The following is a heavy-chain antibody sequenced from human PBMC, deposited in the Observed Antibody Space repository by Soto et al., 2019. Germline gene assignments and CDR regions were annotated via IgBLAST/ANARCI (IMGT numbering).Heavy chain of an antibody. J-gene: IGHJ6*02. V-gene: IGHV5-51*01. CDR2: IFPGDSNK. Sequence: PGESPKTPRKGPGYSLTSYWIGWVRQMPGKGLEWMGIIFPGDSNKRHSPSFQGHVTISADKSITTAYLQWTSLKASDTAMYYCATSAGNSGYYYGMDVWGQGTAVTVSS. CDR1: GYSLTSYW. CDR3: ATSAGNSGYYYGMDV. D-gene: IGHD6-13*01.